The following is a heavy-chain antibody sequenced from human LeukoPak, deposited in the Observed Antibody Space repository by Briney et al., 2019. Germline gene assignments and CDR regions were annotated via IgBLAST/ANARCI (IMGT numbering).Heavy chain of an antibody. D-gene: IGHD1-26*01. CDR3: ARNSGSYSAEDAFDI. V-gene: IGHV3-21*01. J-gene: IGHJ3*02. CDR2: ISSGSSYI. Sequence: GGSLRLSCAAPGFTFSSYSMNWVRQAPGKGLEWVSSISSGSSYIYYADSVKGRFTISRDNAKNSLYLQMNSLRAEDTAVYYCARNSGSYSAEDAFDIWGQGTMVTVSS. CDR1: GFTFSSYS.